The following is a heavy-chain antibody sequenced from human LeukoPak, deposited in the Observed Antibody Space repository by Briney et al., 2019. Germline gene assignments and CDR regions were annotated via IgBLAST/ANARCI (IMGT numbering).Heavy chain of an antibody. V-gene: IGHV4-39*07. CDR3: AKGAGGFSYYNWFDP. CDR2: IYYSGTT. D-gene: IGHD5-18*01. Sequence: SETLSLTCTVSGGSISSGSYYWSWIRQPPGKGLEWIGSIYYSGTTHYNPSLESRVTIPVDTSKNQFSLKLASVTAADTAIYYCAKGAGGFSYYNWFDPWGQGTLVTVSS. CDR1: GGSISSGSYY. J-gene: IGHJ5*02.